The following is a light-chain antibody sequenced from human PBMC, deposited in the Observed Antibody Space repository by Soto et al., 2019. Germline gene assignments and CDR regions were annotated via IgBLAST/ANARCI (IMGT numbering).Light chain of an antibody. CDR3: AAWDDSLNAPYV. Sequence: QSVLTQPPSASGTPGQRVTIPCSGSSSNIGSNTVNWYQQLPGTAPKLLIYSNNQRPSGVPDRFSGSKSGTSASLAISGLQSEDEADYYCAAWDDSLNAPYVFGTGTKVTVL. CDR1: SSNIGSNT. CDR2: SNN. J-gene: IGLJ1*01. V-gene: IGLV1-44*01.